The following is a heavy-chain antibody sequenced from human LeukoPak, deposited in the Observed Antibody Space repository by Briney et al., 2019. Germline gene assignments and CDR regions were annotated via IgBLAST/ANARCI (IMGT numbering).Heavy chain of an antibody. Sequence: ASVKVSCKASGYTFTSYDINWVRQAPGQGLEWMGWINPNSGGTNYAQKFQGRVTMTRDTSISTAYMELSRLRSDDTAVYYCARVPNYDFWSGYHQYAFDIWGQGTMVTVSS. D-gene: IGHD3-3*01. CDR3: ARVPNYDFWSGYHQYAFDI. J-gene: IGHJ3*02. CDR2: INPNSGGT. CDR1: GYTFTSYD. V-gene: IGHV1-2*02.